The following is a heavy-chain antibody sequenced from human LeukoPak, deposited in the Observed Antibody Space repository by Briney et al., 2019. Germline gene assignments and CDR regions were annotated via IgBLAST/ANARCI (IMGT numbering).Heavy chain of an antibody. CDR1: GYTFTSYD. Sequence: ASVKVSCKASGYTFTSYDINWVRQATGQGLEWMGRMNPNSGNTGYAQKFQGRVTITRNTSISTAYMELSSLRSEDTAVYYCARAIWFGECNWFDPWGQGTLVTVSS. CDR2: MNPNSGNT. J-gene: IGHJ5*02. D-gene: IGHD3-10*01. CDR3: ARAIWFGECNWFDP. V-gene: IGHV1-8*03.